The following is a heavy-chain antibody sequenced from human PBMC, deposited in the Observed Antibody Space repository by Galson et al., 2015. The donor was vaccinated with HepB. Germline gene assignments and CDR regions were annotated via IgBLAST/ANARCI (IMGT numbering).Heavy chain of an antibody. CDR3: ARDPCSSTTCYSLFDY. Sequence: SLRLSCAASGFTFSSYGMHWVRQAPGKGLEWVAVIWYDGSNKYYADSVKGRFTISRDNSKNTLYLQMNSLRAEDTAVYYCARDPCSSTTCYSLFDYWGQGTLVTVSS. J-gene: IGHJ4*02. V-gene: IGHV3-33*01. D-gene: IGHD2-2*02. CDR2: IWYDGSNK. CDR1: GFTFSSYG.